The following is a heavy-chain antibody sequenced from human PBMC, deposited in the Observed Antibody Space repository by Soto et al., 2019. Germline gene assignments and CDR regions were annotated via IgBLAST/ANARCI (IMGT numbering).Heavy chain of an antibody. CDR2: INHSGST. V-gene: IGHV4-39*01. CDR1: DGSMNSDSSY. D-gene: IGHD3-22*01. Sequence: QLQLQESGPGLVKPSETLSLTCRVSDGSMNSDSSYWGWIHQPPGKGLEWIGVINHSGSTYHNLSPKGRVTMSVEASRNQFSQKLTSMTAADTAVYYCARRGGYVSVGYYYLWDSWGQGTLVTVSS. CDR3: ARRGGYVSVGYYYLWDS. J-gene: IGHJ4*02.